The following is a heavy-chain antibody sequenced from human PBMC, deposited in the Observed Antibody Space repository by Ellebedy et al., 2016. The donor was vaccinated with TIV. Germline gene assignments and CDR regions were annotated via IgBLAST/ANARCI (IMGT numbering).Heavy chain of an antibody. V-gene: IGHV4-59*01. J-gene: IGHJ4*02. CDR1: GGSIRSYY. Sequence: SETLSLTCTVSGGSIRSYYWSWIRQPPGKGLEWIGYIYYSGSTNYNPSLKSRVTISVDTSKNQFSLKLSSVTAADTAVYYCAREGTNGYNYFDYWGQGTLVTVSS. D-gene: IGHD5-24*01. CDR2: IYYSGST. CDR3: AREGTNGYNYFDY.